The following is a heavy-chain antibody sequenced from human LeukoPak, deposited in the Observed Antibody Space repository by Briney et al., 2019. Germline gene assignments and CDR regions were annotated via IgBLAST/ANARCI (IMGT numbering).Heavy chain of an antibody. CDR3: AGGGSSGHYYYYYMDV. Sequence: SVKVSCKASGGTFSSYAISWVRQAPGQGLEWMGGIIPIFGTANYAQKFQGRVTITADESTSTAYMELSSLRSEDTAVYYCAGGGSSGHYYYYYMDVWGKGTTVTVSS. J-gene: IGHJ6*03. CDR2: IIPIFGTA. CDR1: GGTFSSYA. V-gene: IGHV1-69*13. D-gene: IGHD3-22*01.